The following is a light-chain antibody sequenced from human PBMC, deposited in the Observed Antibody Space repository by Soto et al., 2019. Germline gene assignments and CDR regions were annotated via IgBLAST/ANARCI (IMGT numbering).Light chain of an antibody. V-gene: IGKV3-11*01. CDR2: HTS. Sequence: ETVLTQSPGTLSLSPGERATLSCRASQSVGGSLAWYQQRPGQAPRLLVYHTSNRATGIPARFSGSGSGTDFTLTISSLQPEDFATYFCQQSYTTPITFGQGTRLEIK. CDR1: QSVGGS. CDR3: QQSYTTPIT. J-gene: IGKJ5*01.